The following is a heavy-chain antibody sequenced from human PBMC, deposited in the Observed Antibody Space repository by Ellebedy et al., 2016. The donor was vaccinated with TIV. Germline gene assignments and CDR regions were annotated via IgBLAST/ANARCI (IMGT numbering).Heavy chain of an antibody. CDR1: GGSISSSSYY. D-gene: IGHD3-10*01. V-gene: IGHV4-39*07. Sequence: SETLSLTCTVSGGSISSSSYYWGWIRQPPGKGLEWIGSIYYSGSTNYNPSLKSRVTISVDTSKNQFSLKLSSVTAADTAVYYCARDATSYYYGSGSGLDYWGQGTLVTVSS. CDR3: ARDATSYYYGSGSGLDY. CDR2: IYYSGST. J-gene: IGHJ4*02.